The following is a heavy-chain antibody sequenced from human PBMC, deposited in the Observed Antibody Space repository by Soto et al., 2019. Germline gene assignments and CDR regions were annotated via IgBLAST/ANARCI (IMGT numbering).Heavy chain of an antibody. CDR3: ARVVMTTFPASLYGGLDV. V-gene: IGHV1-69*18. J-gene: IGHJ6*02. D-gene: IGHD4-4*01. Sequence: QVQLVQSGAEVRKPGSSVTVSCKASGGTFSTYGITWVRQAPGEGLEWMGNIIPLVGTANYAQRFRGRVTITADESTTTGYMELTRLGSEDTAVYYCARVVMTTFPASLYGGLDVWGQGTTVTVS. CDR2: IIPLVGTA. CDR1: GGTFSTYG.